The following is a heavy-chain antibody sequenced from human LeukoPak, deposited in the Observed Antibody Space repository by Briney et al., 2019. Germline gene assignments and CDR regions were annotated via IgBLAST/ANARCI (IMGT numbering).Heavy chain of an antibody. V-gene: IGHV4-4*07. J-gene: IGHJ1*01. CDR1: GGSISSYY. Sequence: SETLSLTCTVSGGSISSYYWSWLRQPAGKGLEWIGRIYTSGSTNYNPSLKSRVTMSVDTSKNQFSLKLSSVTAADTAVYYCAREYVGGIGAEYFQHWGQGTLVTVSS. CDR3: AREYVGGIGAEYFQH. D-gene: IGHD4-23*01. CDR2: IYTSGST.